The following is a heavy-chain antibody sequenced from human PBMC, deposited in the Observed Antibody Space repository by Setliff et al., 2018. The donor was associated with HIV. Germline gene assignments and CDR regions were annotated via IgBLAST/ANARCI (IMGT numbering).Heavy chain of an antibody. V-gene: IGHV4-38-2*01. CDR2: IYAGGST. J-gene: IGHJ4*02. CDR1: GDSINTPHC. CDR3: ARVPRQLLKGAAAYFDY. Sequence: SETLSLTCAVSGDSINTPHCWSWVRQSPGKGLEWIGSIYAGGSTYYQPSLKSRVTISLDTSKNQFSLRLSSVTAADAAVYYCARVPRQLLKGAAAYFDYWGQGILVTVSS. D-gene: IGHD5-18*01.